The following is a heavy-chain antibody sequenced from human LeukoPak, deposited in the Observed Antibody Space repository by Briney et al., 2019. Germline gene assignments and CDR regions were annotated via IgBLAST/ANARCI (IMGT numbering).Heavy chain of an antibody. D-gene: IGHD3-22*01. CDR3: ARDRYYYDSSSYYSAFET. CDR1: GFTFSSYS. Sequence: PGGSLRLSCAASGFTFSSYSMNWVRQPPGKGLEWIGRVFTSGIISGNTNYNPSLKSRVTMSVDTSKNQFSLKLTSVTAADTAVYYCARDRYYYDSSSYYSAFETWGQGTMVTVSS. J-gene: IGHJ3*02. V-gene: IGHV4-4*07. CDR2: VFTSGIISGNT.